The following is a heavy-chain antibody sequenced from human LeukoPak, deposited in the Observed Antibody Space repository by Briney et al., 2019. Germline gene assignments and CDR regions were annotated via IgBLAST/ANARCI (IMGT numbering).Heavy chain of an antibody. J-gene: IGHJ6*03. CDR3: ARDGYGEDYYYMDV. Sequence: GASVKVSCKASGYTFTGYYMHWVRQAPGQGLEWMGIINRSGGRTIYAQKFQGRVTMTRDTSTSTVYMELSSLRSEDTAVYYCARDGYGEDYYYMDVWGKGTTVTISS. CDR2: INRSGGRT. D-gene: IGHD4-17*01. CDR1: GYTFTGYY. V-gene: IGHV1-46*01.